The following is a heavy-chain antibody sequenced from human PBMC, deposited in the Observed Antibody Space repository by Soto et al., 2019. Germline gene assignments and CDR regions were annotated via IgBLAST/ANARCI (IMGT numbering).Heavy chain of an antibody. CDR1: GFTFSSYA. Sequence: VGSVRLSCAASGFTFSSYAMHWVRQAPGKGLEWVAVISYDGSNKYYADSVKGRFTISRDNSKNTLYLQMNSLRAEDTAVYYCARSRRGEMALTIYSYWGQGTLVTVSS. CDR3: ARSRRGEMALTIYSY. CDR2: ISYDGSNK. V-gene: IGHV3-30-3*01. J-gene: IGHJ4*02. D-gene: IGHD3-10*01.